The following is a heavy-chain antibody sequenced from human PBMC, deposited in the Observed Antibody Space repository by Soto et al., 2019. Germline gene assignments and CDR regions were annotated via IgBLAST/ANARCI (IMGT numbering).Heavy chain of an antibody. D-gene: IGHD1-26*01. CDR3: ARGELIVGATMDYYYYGMDF. V-gene: IGHV4-4*02. CDR1: GGSISSSNW. J-gene: IGHJ6*01. CDR2: IYHSGST. Sequence: SETLSLTCAVSGGSISSSNWWSWVRQPPGKGLEWIGEIYHSGSTNYNPSLKSRVTISVDKSKNQFSLKLSSVTAADTAVYYCARGELIVGATMDYYYYGMDFWGQGTMVTVSS.